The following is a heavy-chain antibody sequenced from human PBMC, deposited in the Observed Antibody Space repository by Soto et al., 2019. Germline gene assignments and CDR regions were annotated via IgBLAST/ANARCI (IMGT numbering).Heavy chain of an antibody. CDR3: ARMYYYDSSGYYYGYYFDY. V-gene: IGHV4-34*01. J-gene: IGHJ4*02. Sequence: SETLSLTCAVYGGSFSGYYWSWIRQPPGKGLEWIGEINHSGSTNYNPSLKSRVTISVDTSKNQFSLKLSSVTAADTAVYYCARMYYYDSSGYYYGYYFDYWGQGTLVTVSS. D-gene: IGHD3-22*01. CDR1: GGSFSGYY. CDR2: INHSGST.